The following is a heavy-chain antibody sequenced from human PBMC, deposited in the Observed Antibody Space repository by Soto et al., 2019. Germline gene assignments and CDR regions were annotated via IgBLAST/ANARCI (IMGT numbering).Heavy chain of an antibody. V-gene: IGHV3-48*02. CDR2: LSTSSRTI. D-gene: IGHD2-2*02. CDR3: ARLYRNAFDI. CDR1: GFTFSSYT. J-gene: IGHJ3*02. Sequence: GGSLRLSCAASGFTFSSYTMSWVRQAPGKGLEWVSYLSTSSRTIYYADSVKGRFTISRDNAKNSLYLQMNSLRYEDMALYYCARLYRNAFDIWGQGAMVTVSS.